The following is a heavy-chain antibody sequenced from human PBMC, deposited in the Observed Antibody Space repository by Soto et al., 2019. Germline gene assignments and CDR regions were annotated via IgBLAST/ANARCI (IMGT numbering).Heavy chain of an antibody. V-gene: IGHV4-59*01. J-gene: IGHJ4*02. CDR3: ARARYASSGYYYFGY. D-gene: IGHD3-22*01. Sequence: PSETLSLTFSVSGGSIRRYYWSWIRQPPGKGLEWIGYIYYSGSTIYNPSLKSRVTISVDTSKNQFSLKMSSVTAADTAVYYCARARYASSGYYYFGYWGQGTLVTVSS. CDR2: IYYSGST. CDR1: GGSIRRYY.